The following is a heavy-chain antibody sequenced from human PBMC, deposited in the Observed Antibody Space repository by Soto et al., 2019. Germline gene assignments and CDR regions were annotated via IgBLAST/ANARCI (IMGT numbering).Heavy chain of an antibody. D-gene: IGHD4-17*01. V-gene: IGHV4-4*02. CDR3: ARLAHGDYDRVDY. Sequence: QVQLQESGPGLVKPSGTLSLTCAVSGGSISSSNWWSWVRQPPGKGLEWIGEISPSGSTNYTPSLKSRVPISVDKSKNQFSRKLSSVTAADTAVYYCARLAHGDYDRVDYWGQGTLVTVSS. CDR2: ISPSGST. CDR1: GGSISSSNW. J-gene: IGHJ4*02.